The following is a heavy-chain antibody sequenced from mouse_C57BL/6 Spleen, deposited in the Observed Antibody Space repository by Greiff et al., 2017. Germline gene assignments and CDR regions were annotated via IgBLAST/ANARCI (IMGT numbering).Heavy chain of an antibody. CDR3: AREGVTAWFAY. CDR1: GYTFTDYN. Sequence: EVKLMESGPELVKPGASVKIPCKASGYTFTDYNMDWVKQSHGKSLEWIGDINPNNGGTIYNQKFKGKATLTVDKSSSTAYMELRSLTSEDTAVYYCAREGVTAWFAYWGQGTLVTVSA. D-gene: IGHD2-1*01. V-gene: IGHV1-18*01. CDR2: INPNNGGT. J-gene: IGHJ3*01.